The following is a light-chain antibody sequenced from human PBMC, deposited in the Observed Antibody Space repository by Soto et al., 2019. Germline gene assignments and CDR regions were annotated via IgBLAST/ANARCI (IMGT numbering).Light chain of an antibody. Sequence: QSVLTQPPSVSAAPGQTITISCSGSSSNIGINYVSWFQHLPGTAPQLLMYDNNKRPSGIPDRFSGSKSGTSATLGITGLQTGDEADYYCGTWDSSLSVYVFGTGTKLTVL. V-gene: IGLV1-51*01. CDR1: SSNIGINY. J-gene: IGLJ1*01. CDR2: DNN. CDR3: GTWDSSLSVYV.